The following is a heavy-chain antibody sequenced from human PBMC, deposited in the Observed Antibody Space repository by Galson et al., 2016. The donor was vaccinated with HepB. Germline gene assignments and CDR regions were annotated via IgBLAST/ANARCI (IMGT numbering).Heavy chain of an antibody. V-gene: IGHV3-7*03. CDR2: IYQDGSEK. CDR1: GFTFSYIW. Sequence: SLRLSCAASGFTFSYIWMSWVRQAPGKGLEWVANIYQDGSEKYYVDSVKGRFTISRDNARNSLYLQMNSLRVEDTAVYYCARDSVTSYDILTGYFPIDYWGQGALVTVSS. D-gene: IGHD3-9*01. CDR3: ARDSVTSYDILTGYFPIDY. J-gene: IGHJ4*02.